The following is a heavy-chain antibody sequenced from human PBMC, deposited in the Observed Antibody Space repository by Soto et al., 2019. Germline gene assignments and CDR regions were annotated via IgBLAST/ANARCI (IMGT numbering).Heavy chain of an antibody. CDR2: IYYSGST. CDR1: GGSTSSGGYS. V-gene: IGHV4-30-2*03. CDR3: AKHGLTAYMAYYFDL. J-gene: IGHJ4*02. Sequence: SETLSLTCAVSGGSTSSGGYSWSWIRQPPGRGLEWIAYIYYSGSTYYNPSLKSRVTISVDTSKNQFSLNLTSVTAADTAVYYCAKHGLTAYMAYYFDLWGRGTLVTVSS. D-gene: IGHD3-16*01.